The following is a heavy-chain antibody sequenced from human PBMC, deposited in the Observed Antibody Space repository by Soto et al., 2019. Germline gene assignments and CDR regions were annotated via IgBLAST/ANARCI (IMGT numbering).Heavy chain of an antibody. Sequence: PGGSLRLSCAASGFTFSSYWMSWVRQAPGKGLEWVANIKQDGSEKYYVDSVKGRFTISRDNAKNSLYLQMNSLRAEDTAVYYCARDRRIAALYYYYYGMDVWGQGTTVTVS. CDR2: IKQDGSEK. CDR1: GFTFSSYW. D-gene: IGHD6-6*01. V-gene: IGHV3-7*05. J-gene: IGHJ6*02. CDR3: ARDRRIAALYYYYYGMDV.